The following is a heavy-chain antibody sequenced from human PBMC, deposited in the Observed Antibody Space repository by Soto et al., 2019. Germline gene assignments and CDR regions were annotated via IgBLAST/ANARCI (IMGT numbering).Heavy chain of an antibody. CDR1: GGTFSSYA. CDR2: IIPIFGTA. J-gene: IGHJ4*02. D-gene: IGHD2-2*03. V-gene: IGHV1-69*13. CDR3: ARLDIVVVPAATTDPFDY. Sequence: VASVKVSCKASGGTFSSYAISWVRQAPGQGLEWMGGIIPIFGTANYAQKFQGRVTITADESTSTAYMELSSLRSEDTAVYYCARLDIVVVPAATTDPFDYWGQGTLVTVSS.